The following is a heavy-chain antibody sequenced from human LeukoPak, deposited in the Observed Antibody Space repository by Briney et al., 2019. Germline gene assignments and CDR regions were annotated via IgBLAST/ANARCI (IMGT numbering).Heavy chain of an antibody. D-gene: IGHD3-10*01. CDR2: IYYSGST. CDR3: ARDPAYGSGPFDY. Sequence: PSETLSLTCTVSGGSISSYYWSWIRQPPGKGLEWIGYIYYSGSTNYNPSLKSRVTISVDTSKKQFSLKLSSVTAADTAVYYCARDPAYGSGPFDYWGQGTLVTVSS. V-gene: IGHV4-59*01. CDR1: GGSISSYY. J-gene: IGHJ4*02.